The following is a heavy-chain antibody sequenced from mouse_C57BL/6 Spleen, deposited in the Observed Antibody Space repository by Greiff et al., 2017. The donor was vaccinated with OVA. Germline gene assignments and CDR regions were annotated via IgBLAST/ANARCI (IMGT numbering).Heavy chain of an antibody. Sequence: EVQGVESGPVLVKPGASVKMSCKASGYTFTDYYMNWVKQSHGKSLEWIGVINPYNGGTSYNQKFKGKATLTVDKSSSTAYMELNSLTSEDSAVYYCARIFYWYFDVWGTGTTVTVSS. CDR3: ARIFYWYFDV. CDR1: GYTFTDYY. J-gene: IGHJ1*03. V-gene: IGHV1-19*01. CDR2: INPYNGGT.